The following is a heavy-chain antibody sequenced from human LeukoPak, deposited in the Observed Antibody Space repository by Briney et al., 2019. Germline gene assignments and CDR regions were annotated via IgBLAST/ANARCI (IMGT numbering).Heavy chain of an antibody. CDR2: IHYSGST. Sequence: SETLSLTCTVSGGSISSYYWSWIRQPPGKGLEWIGYIHYSGSTNYNPSLKSRVTISVDTSKNQFSLKLTSVTAADTAVYYCARKANSNNWYPFDYWGQGTLVTVSS. J-gene: IGHJ4*02. D-gene: IGHD6-13*01. CDR3: ARKANSNNWYPFDY. V-gene: IGHV4-59*01. CDR1: GGSISSYY.